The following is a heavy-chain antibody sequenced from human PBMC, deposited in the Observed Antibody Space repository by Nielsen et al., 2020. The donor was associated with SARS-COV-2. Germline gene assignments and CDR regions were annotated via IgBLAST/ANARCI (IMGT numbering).Heavy chain of an antibody. CDR1: GYIFSSYT. Sequence: GESLKTSCAASGYIFSSYTMSWVRQAPGKGLEWVSSITSRSGYIYYADSVRGRFTVSRDNAKNSLYLQMNSLRAEDTAVYYCAREGGDSGSRYALDIWGQGTPVTVSS. D-gene: IGHD1-26*01. CDR2: ITSRSGYI. CDR3: AREGGDSGSRYALDI. J-gene: IGHJ6*02. V-gene: IGHV3-21*01.